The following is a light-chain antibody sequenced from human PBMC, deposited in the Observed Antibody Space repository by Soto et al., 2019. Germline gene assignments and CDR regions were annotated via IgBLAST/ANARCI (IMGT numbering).Light chain of an antibody. CDR1: QTVTSNY. CDR2: ATS. CDR3: QQYGGSRWT. Sequence: EVVLAQSPGTLSLSPGEIATLSFRASQTVTSNYFGWYQQRPGQAPRLLIYATSRRATGIPDRFSGSGSGTDFTLTISRLDPEDFAVYYCQQYGGSRWTFGQGTKVDIK. V-gene: IGKV3-20*01. J-gene: IGKJ1*01.